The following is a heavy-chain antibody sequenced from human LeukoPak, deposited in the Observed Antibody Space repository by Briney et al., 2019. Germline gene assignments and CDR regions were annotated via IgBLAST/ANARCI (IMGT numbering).Heavy chain of an antibody. CDR2: ISYDGSNK. D-gene: IGHD2-8*01. Sequence: GGSLRLSCAASGFTFSSYPIHWVRQAPGKRLEWVAVISYDGSNKYYADSVKGRFTISRDNSKNTLYLQMNSLRAEDTAVYYCARDGCTNGVCSPHFDYWGQGTLVTVSS. CDR1: GFTFSSYP. J-gene: IGHJ4*02. V-gene: IGHV3-30*04. CDR3: ARDGCTNGVCSPHFDY.